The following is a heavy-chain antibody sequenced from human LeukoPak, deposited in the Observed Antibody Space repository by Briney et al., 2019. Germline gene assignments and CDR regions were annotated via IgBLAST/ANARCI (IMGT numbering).Heavy chain of an antibody. Sequence: SETLSLTCAVYGGSFSGYYWSWIRQPPGKGLEWIGEINHSGSTNYNPSLKSRVTISVDMSKNQFSLRLSSVTAADTAVYYCARKSTVTAGRKPYDVWDQGTLVTVSP. CDR1: GGSFSGYY. CDR2: INHSGST. D-gene: IGHD4-11*01. V-gene: IGHV4-34*01. J-gene: IGHJ4*02. CDR3: ARKSTVTAGRKPYDV.